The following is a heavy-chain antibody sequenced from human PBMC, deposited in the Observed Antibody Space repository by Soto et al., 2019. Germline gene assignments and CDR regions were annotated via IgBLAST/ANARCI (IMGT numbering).Heavy chain of an antibody. D-gene: IGHD3-22*01. J-gene: IGHJ4*02. CDR1: GFTFSSYG. Sequence: PGGSLRLSCAASGFTFSSYGMHWVRQAPGKGLEWVAVISYDGSNKYYADSVKGRFTISRDNSKNTLYLQMNSLRAEDTAVYYCAKDPHDYYDSSGYGYYFDYWGQGTLVTVSS. CDR2: ISYDGSNK. CDR3: AKDPHDYYDSSGYGYYFDY. V-gene: IGHV3-30*18.